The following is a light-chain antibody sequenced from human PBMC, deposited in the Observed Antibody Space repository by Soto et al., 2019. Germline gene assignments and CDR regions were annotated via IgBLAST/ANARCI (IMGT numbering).Light chain of an antibody. CDR1: SSDVGGYNY. J-gene: IGLJ1*01. CDR2: DVS. Sequence: XVLTQPASVCGSPGQSSTMTCTGTSSDVGGYNYVSLYQQHPGKAPKLMIYDVSNRPSGVSNRFSGSKSGNTASLPISGLQAEDEADYYCSSYTSSSTPYVFGTGTKVTVL. CDR3: SSYTSSSTPYV. V-gene: IGLV2-14*01.